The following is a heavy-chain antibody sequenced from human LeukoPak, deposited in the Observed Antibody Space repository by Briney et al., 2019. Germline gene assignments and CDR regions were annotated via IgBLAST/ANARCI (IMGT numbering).Heavy chain of an antibody. CDR3: ARKSVAVAGPLDY. CDR1: GFTFSDYW. V-gene: IGHV3-74*01. D-gene: IGHD6-19*01. J-gene: IGHJ4*02. CDR2: ISSDGSRV. Sequence: GGSLRLSCAASGFTFSDYWMHWVRQAPGKGLVWVSRISSDGSRVTYADSVKGRFTISRDNAKNTLYLQMNSLRAEDTAVYYCARKSVAVAGPLDYWGQGTLVTVSS.